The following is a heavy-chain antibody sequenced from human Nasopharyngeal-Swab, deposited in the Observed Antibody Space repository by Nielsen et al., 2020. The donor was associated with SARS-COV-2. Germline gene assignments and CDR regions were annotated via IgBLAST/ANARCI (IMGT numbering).Heavy chain of an antibody. CDR3: ARVSPYGAPFDY. D-gene: IGHD4-17*01. J-gene: IGHJ4*02. Sequence: GESLKISCAASGFTFSSCEMNWVRQAPGKGLEWVSYISSSGSTIYYADSVKGRFTISRNNAKNSLYLQMNSLRAEDTAVYYCARVSPYGAPFDYWGQGTLVTVSS. CDR2: ISSSGSTI. CDR1: GFTFSSCE. V-gene: IGHV3-48*03.